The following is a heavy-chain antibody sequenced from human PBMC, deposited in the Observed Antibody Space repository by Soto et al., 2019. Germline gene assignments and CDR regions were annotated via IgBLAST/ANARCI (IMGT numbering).Heavy chain of an antibody. CDR1: GFTFRNFA. CDR3: AKDRVDTMVRGVISEGDY. D-gene: IGHD3-10*01. Sequence: PRGSLRLSCTGSGFTFRNFAMSWVRQAPGKRLEWVSTMSGSGSSIYYADSVKGRFAISRDNSKNTLYLQMTSLRAEDTAVYYCAKDRVDTMVRGVISEGDYWGQGPLVTVSS. V-gene: IGHV3-23*01. J-gene: IGHJ4*02. CDR2: MSGSGSSI.